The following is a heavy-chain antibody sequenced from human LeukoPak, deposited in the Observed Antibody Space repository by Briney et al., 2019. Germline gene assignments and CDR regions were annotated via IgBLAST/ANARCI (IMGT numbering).Heavy chain of an antibody. D-gene: IGHD5-18*01. CDR3: ARVTGYRPQPHFDY. CDR1: GGSISSYS. Sequence: SETLSLTCTVSGGSISSYSWSWIRQPPGKGLEWIGCIYHSGSTYYNPSLKSRVTISVDRSKNQFSLKLSSVTAADTAVYYCARVTGYRPQPHFDYWGQGTLVTVSS. J-gene: IGHJ4*02. V-gene: IGHV4-30-2*01. CDR2: IYHSGST.